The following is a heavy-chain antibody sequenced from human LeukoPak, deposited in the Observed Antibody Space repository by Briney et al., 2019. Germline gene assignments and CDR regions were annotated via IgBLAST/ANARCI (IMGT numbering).Heavy chain of an antibody. J-gene: IGHJ5*02. CDR2: ISSRHLTT. Sequence: PGGSLRLSCAVSGFTFSSFAMTWVRQAPGKGLEWVSSISSRHLTTYYTDSVKGRSTISRDNSKNTLYLQMNSLRAEDTAVYYCTKDPNGDYVGAFDPWGQGTLVTVSS. CDR1: GFTFSSFA. D-gene: IGHD4-17*01. CDR3: TKDPNGDYVGAFDP. V-gene: IGHV3-23*01.